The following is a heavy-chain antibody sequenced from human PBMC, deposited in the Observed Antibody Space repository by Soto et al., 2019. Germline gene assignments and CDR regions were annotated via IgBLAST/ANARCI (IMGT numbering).Heavy chain of an antibody. CDR1: GFTFSSYG. CDR2: IWYDGSNK. V-gene: IGHV3-33*01. CDR3: ARGGPNYDFWSGYLTKYYYYYMDV. D-gene: IGHD3-3*01. J-gene: IGHJ6*03. Sequence: GGSLRLSCAASGFTFSSYGMHWVRQAPGKGLEWVAVIWYDGSNKYYVDSVKGRFTISRDNSKNTLYLQMNSLRAEDTAVYYCARGGPNYDFWSGYLTKYYYYYMDVWGKGTTVTVSS.